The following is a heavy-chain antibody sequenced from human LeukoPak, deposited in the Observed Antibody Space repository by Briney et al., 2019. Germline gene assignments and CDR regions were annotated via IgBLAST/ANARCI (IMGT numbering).Heavy chain of an antibody. D-gene: IGHD2-8*01. CDR2: INHSGST. J-gene: IGHJ4*02. Sequence: SETLSLTCAVYGGSFSGYYWSWIRQPPGKGLEWIGEINHSGSTNYNPSLKSRVTISVDTSKNQFSLKLSSVTAADTAVYYCASGDDSYAAYYFDYWGQGTLVTVSS. CDR1: GGSFSGYY. V-gene: IGHV4-34*01. CDR3: ASGDDSYAAYYFDY.